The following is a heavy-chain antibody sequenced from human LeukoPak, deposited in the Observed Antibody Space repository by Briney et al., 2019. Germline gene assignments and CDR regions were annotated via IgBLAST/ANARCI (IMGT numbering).Heavy chain of an antibody. V-gene: IGHV3-30*18. Sequence: GGSLRLSCAASGFTFSSYGMHWVRQAPGKGLEWVAIISYDGSKKYYADSVKGRCTISRDNSKNTLYLQMNSLKAEDTAVYYCAKDHSTGYSYAYILDYWGQGTLVTVSS. CDR1: GFTFSSYG. D-gene: IGHD5-18*01. CDR3: AKDHSTGYSYAYILDY. CDR2: ISYDGSKK. J-gene: IGHJ4*02.